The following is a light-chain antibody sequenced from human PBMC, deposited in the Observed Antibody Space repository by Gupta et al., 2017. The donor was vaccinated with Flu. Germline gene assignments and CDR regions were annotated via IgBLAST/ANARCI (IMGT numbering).Light chain of an antibody. CDR3: LLYYGGAQGV. Sequence: QTVVTQEPSLNVSPGGTVTLTCASSAGAVTTNDYPNWFQQKPGQPPTALIYSTNRKYSWTPARFSGTLLGGKAALTLSGAQPEDESEYYCLLYYGGAQGVFGGGTKLTVL. J-gene: IGLJ3*02. V-gene: IGLV7-43*01. CDR2: STN. CDR1: AGAVTTNDY.